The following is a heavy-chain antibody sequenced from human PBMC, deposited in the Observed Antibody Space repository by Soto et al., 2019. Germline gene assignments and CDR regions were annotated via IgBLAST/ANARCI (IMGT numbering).Heavy chain of an antibody. V-gene: IGHV4-59*01. D-gene: IGHD4-17*01. J-gene: IGHJ4*02. CDR3: ARGSFRDDYGDYGVY. Sequence: NPSETLSLTCTVSGGSISSYYWSWIRKPPGKGLEWIGYIYYSGSTNYNPSLKSRVTISVDTSKNQFSLKLSSVTAAGTAVYYCARGSFRDDYGDYGVYWGQGTLVTVSS. CDR1: GGSISSYY. CDR2: IYYSGST.